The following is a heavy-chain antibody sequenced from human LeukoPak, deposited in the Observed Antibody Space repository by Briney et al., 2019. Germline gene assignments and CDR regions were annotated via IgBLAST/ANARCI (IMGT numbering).Heavy chain of an antibody. J-gene: IGHJ4*01. D-gene: IGHD6-13*01. CDR3: AKCGPYSSKWYFNLIAY. V-gene: IGHV3-21*01. Sequence: GGSLRLSCAASGFTFSSYSMNWVRQAPGKGLEWVSSITSTSTYIYYTDSVKGRFTISRDNAKNSLYLQMNSLSPEDTAVYYCAKCGPYSSKWYFNLIAYWGHGTLVTVSS. CDR2: ITSTSTYI. CDR1: GFTFSSYS.